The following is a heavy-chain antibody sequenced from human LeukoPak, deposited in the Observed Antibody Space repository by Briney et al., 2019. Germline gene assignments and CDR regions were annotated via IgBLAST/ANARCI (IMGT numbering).Heavy chain of an antibody. Sequence: GGSLRLSCAASGFTFSSYWMHWVRQAPGKGLVWVSRINSDGSSTSYADSVKGRFTISRDNSKNSLYLQMNSLRTEDTALYYCARGELMVYGMIDYWGQGTLVTVSS. V-gene: IGHV3-74*01. J-gene: IGHJ4*02. CDR1: GFTFSSYW. CDR2: INSDGSST. D-gene: IGHD2-8*01. CDR3: ARGELMVYGMIDY.